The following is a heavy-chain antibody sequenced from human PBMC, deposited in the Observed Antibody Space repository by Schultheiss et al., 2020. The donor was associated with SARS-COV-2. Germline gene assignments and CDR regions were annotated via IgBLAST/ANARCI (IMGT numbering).Heavy chain of an antibody. CDR1: GGSFSGYY. D-gene: IGHD5-18*01. Sequence: SQTLSLTCAVYGGSFSGYYWSWIRQPPGKGLEWIGEFNPGGNTNYNPSLKSRVTISVDTSKNQFSLRLNSVTAADTAVYYCARDTIQLWSRYVDYWGQGTLVTVSS. CDR2: FNPGGNT. V-gene: IGHV4-34*01. J-gene: IGHJ4*02. CDR3: ARDTIQLWSRYVDY.